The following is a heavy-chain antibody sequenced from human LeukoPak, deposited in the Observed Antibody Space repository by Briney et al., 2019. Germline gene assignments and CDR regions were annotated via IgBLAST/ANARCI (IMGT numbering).Heavy chain of an antibody. D-gene: IGHD3-10*01. V-gene: IGHV3-33*01. J-gene: IGHJ3*02. CDR2: IWYDGSNK. CDR3: ARDPSIMVRGVRGAFDI. Sequence: GGSLRLCCAASGFPFSSCGMHWVRPAPGKGLERVAVIWYDGSNKYYADSVKGRFTISRDNSKNTLYLQMNSLRAEDTAVYYCARDPSIMVRGVRGAFDIWGQGTMVTVSS. CDR1: GFPFSSCG.